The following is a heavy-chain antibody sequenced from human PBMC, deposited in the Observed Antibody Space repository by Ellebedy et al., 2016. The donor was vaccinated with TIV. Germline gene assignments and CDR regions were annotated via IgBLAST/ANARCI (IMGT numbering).Heavy chain of an antibody. CDR3: ARGGTMVRGVITFYYYYGMDV. CDR1: GYTFTSYY. J-gene: IGHJ6*02. Sequence: AASVKVSCKASGYTFTSYYMHWVRQAPGQGLEWMGIIYPSGGSTSYAQKLQGRVTMTRDTSTSTVYMELSSLRSEDTAVYYCARGGTMVRGVITFYYYYGMDVWGQGTTVTVSS. D-gene: IGHD3-10*01. CDR2: IYPSGGST. V-gene: IGHV1-46*04.